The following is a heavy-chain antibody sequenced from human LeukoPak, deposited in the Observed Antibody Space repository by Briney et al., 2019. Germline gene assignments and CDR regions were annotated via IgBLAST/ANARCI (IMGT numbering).Heavy chain of an antibody. CDR3: ASSHMLQYCSRTNCGREFDY. CDR1: GGSISSYY. Sequence: SETLSLTCIVSGGSISSYYWSWIRQPPGKGLERIGYIYYTGSTSYNPSLKSRVTISVDTSKKQFFLKLRSVTAADTAVYYCASSHMLQYCSRTNCGREFDYWGQGTLITVSS. J-gene: IGHJ4*02. D-gene: IGHD2-2*01. V-gene: IGHV4-59*01. CDR2: IYYTGST.